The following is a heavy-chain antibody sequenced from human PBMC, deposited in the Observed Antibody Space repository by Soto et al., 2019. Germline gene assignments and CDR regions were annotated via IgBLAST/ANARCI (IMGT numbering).Heavy chain of an antibody. Sequence: ASVKVSCKASGYTFTGYYMHWVRQAPGQGLEWMGWINPNSGGTNYAQKFQGRVTMTRDTSISTAYMELSRLRSDDTAVYYCAITMVRGVVGYFDYWGQGTPVTVSS. CDR2: INPNSGGT. CDR3: AITMVRGVVGYFDY. D-gene: IGHD3-10*01. J-gene: IGHJ4*02. CDR1: GYTFTGYY. V-gene: IGHV1-2*02.